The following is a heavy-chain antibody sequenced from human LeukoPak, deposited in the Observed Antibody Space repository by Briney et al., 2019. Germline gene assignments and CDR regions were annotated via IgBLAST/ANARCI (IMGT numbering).Heavy chain of an antibody. Sequence: GGSLRLSCAASGFTFTNYWMSWVRQAPGKGLELVANIKQDRSEKYYVDSVKGRFTISRDNAKNSLYLQMNSLRAEDTAVYYCARLREIPVFGVVTKSTSYFDYCGQGTLVTVSS. J-gene: IGHJ4*02. V-gene: IGHV3-7*01. D-gene: IGHD3-3*01. CDR1: GFTFTNYW. CDR2: IKQDRSEK. CDR3: ARLREIPVFGVVTKSTSYFDY.